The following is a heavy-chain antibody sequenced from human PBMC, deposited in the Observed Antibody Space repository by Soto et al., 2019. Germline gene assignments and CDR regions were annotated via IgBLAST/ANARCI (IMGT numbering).Heavy chain of an antibody. J-gene: IGHJ6*02. CDR2: INHSGST. V-gene: IGHV4-34*01. D-gene: IGHD6-6*01. CDR3: ARSMYSTSAQLYYGMDV. Sequence: SETLSLTCAVYGGPFSGYYWSWIRQPPGKGLEWIGEINHSGSTNYNPSLKSRVTISLDTSKNQFSLKLGSATAADTAVYYCARSMYSTSAQLYYGMDVWGQGTTVTVSS. CDR1: GGPFSGYY.